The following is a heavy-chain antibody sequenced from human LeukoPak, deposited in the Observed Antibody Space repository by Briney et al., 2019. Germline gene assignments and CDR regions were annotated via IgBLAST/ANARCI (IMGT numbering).Heavy chain of an antibody. Sequence: PSETLSLTCAVSGGSISSSSYYWGWIRQPPGKGLEWIGSIYYSGSTYYNPSLKSRVTISVDTSKNQFSLKLSSVTAADTAVYYCARQPGYFDWLSYFDYWGQGTLVTVSS. V-gene: IGHV4-39*01. J-gene: IGHJ4*02. CDR2: IYYSGST. CDR3: ARQPGYFDWLSYFDY. D-gene: IGHD3-9*01. CDR1: GGSISSSSYY.